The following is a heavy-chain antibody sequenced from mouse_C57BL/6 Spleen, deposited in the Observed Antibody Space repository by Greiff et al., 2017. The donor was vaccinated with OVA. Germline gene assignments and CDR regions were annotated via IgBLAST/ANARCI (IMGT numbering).Heavy chain of an antibody. CDR2: IDPSDSST. V-gene: IGHV1-69*01. J-gene: IGHJ2*01. D-gene: IGHD2-3*01. CDR1: GYTFTSYW. Sequence: VQLQQPGAELVMPGASVKLSCKASGYTFTSYWMHWVKQRPGQGLEWIGEIDPSDSSTNYNQKFKGKSTLTVDKSSSTAYMQRSSLTSEDSAVYYCARGDGLDYGGQGTTRTVSA. CDR3: ARGDGLDY.